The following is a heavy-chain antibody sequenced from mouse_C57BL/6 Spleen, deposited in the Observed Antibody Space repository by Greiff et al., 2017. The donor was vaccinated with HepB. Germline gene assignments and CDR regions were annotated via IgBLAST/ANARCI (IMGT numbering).Heavy chain of an antibody. Sequence: QVQLQQSGAELAKPGASVKLSCKASGYTFTSYWMHWVKQRPGHGLEWIGYINPSSGYTKYNQKFKDKATLTADKSSSTAYMHLSSLTYDDSAVYYCARWGDRATTGFAYWGQGTLVTVSA. D-gene: IGHD1-1*01. J-gene: IGHJ3*01. CDR1: GYTFTSYW. V-gene: IGHV1-7*01. CDR2: INPSSGYT. CDR3: ARWGDRATTGFAY.